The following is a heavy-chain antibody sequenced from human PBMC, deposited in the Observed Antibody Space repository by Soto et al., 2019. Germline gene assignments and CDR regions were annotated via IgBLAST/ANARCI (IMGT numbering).Heavy chain of an antibody. J-gene: IGHJ4*02. CDR2: IYYSGST. D-gene: IGHD4-17*01. V-gene: IGHV4-59*01. Sequence: SETLSLTCTVSGGSISSYYWSWIRQPPGKGLEWIGYIYYSGSTNYNPSLKSRVTISVDTSKNQFSLKLSSVTAADTAVYYCASDVYYGDYDPPRYWGQGTLVTVSS. CDR3: ASDVYYGDYDPPRY. CDR1: GGSISSYY.